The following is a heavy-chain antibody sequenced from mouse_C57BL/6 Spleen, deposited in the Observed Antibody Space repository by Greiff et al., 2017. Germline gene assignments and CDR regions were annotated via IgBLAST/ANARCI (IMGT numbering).Heavy chain of an antibody. V-gene: IGHV1-53*01. Sequence: QVQLQQPGTELVKPGASVKLSCKASGYTFTSYWMHWVKQRPGQGLEWIGNINPSNGGTKYNEKFQSKATLTVDKSSSTAYMQLSSLTSEDSAVYYCARSDGYYGYFDYWGQGTTLTVSS. CDR1: GYTFTSYW. D-gene: IGHD2-3*01. J-gene: IGHJ2*01. CDR2: INPSNGGT. CDR3: ARSDGYYGYFDY.